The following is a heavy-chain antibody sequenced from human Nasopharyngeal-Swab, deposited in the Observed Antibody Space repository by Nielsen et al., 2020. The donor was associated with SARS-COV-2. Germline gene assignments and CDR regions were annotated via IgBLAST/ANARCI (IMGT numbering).Heavy chain of an antibody. CDR2: ISSSGSTI. D-gene: IGHD4-17*01. V-gene: IGHV3-48*03. CDR3: AREGHYEYYYYGMDV. Sequence: GESLKISCAASGFTFSSYEMNWVRQAPGKGLEWVSYISSSGSTIYYADSVKGRFTISRDNAKNSLYLQMNSLRAEDTAVYYCAREGHYEYYYYGMDVWGQGTTVTVSS. CDR1: GFTFSSYE. J-gene: IGHJ6*02.